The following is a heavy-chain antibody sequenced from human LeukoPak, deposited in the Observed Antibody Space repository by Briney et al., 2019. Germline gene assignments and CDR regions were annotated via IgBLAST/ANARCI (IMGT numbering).Heavy chain of an antibody. D-gene: IGHD3-22*01. V-gene: IGHV3-23*01. J-gene: IGHJ4*02. CDR2: ISGSGGST. CDR3: AKRHPRSGDSSGYYTEVFFDY. Sequence: GGSLRLSCAGSGFTFSGYWMSWVRQAPGKGLEWVSAISGSGGSTYYADSVKGRFTISRDNSKNTLYLQMNSLRAEDTAVYYCAKRHPRSGDSSGYYTEVFFDYWGQGTLVTVSS. CDR1: GFTFSGYW.